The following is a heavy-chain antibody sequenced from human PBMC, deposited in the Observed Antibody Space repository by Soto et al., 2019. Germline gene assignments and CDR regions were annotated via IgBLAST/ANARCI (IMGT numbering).Heavy chain of an antibody. CDR3: AKDMAVDGTCNLGCDFDC. CDR2: ISYDGSKK. Sequence: QVQLVESGGGVVQPGRSLRLSCAASGFTFSSYGLHWVRQAPGKGLEWLAVISYDGSKKYYADSVKGRFTIARDNSKNTLYLQMDSLRAEDTAHYYCAKDMAVDGTCNLGCDFDCWGQGTLVTVSS. D-gene: IGHD6-19*01. V-gene: IGHV3-30*18. CDR1: GFTFSSYG. J-gene: IGHJ4*02.